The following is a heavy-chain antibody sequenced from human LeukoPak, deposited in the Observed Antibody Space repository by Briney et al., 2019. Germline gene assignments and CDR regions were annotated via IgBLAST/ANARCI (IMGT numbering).Heavy chain of an antibody. V-gene: IGHV3-21*04. CDR1: GFTFSSYS. D-gene: IGHD3-22*01. Sequence: PGGSLRLSCAASGFTFSSYSMNWVRQAPGKGLEWVSSISSSSSYIYYADSVKGRFTISRDNAKNSLYLQMNSLRADDTAVYYCARSEYYDISADAFDIWGQGTVVTVSS. CDR3: ARSEYYDISADAFDI. J-gene: IGHJ3*02. CDR2: ISSSSSYI.